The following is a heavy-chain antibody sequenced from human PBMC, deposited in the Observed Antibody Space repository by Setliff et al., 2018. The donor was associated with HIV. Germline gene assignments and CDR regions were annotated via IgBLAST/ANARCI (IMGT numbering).Heavy chain of an antibody. Sequence: SETLSLTCTVADGSISTGSYYWSWVRQPAGRGLEWIGRIYTSGSTNYNPSLKSRVTMSVDTSKNQFSLKLRSVTAADTAVYYCARQPLYNDYDWRSYYFDYWGQGSLVTVSS. CDR2: IYTSGST. D-gene: IGHD5-12*01. CDR3: ARQPLYNDYDWRSYYFDY. V-gene: IGHV4-61*02. CDR1: DGSISTGSYY. J-gene: IGHJ4*02.